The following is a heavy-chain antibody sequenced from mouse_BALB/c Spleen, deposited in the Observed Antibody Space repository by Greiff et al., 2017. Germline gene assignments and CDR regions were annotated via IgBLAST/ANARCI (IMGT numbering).Heavy chain of an antibody. Sequence: EVKVVESGGGLVQPGGSLRLSCATSGFTFTDYYMSWVRQPPGKALEWLGFIRNKANGYTTEYSASVKGRFTISRDNSQSILYLQMNTLRAEDSATYYCARDHGYDGFAYWGQGTLVTVSA. CDR3: ARDHGYDGFAY. CDR1: GFTFTDYY. J-gene: IGHJ3*01. D-gene: IGHD2-2*01. V-gene: IGHV7-3*02. CDR2: IRNKANGYTT.